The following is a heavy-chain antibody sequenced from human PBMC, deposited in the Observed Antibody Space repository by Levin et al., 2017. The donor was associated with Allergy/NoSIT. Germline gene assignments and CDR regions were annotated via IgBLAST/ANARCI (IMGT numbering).Heavy chain of an antibody. CDR1: GGSFSGYY. D-gene: IGHD1-1*01. J-gene: IGHJ4*02. V-gene: IGHV4-34*01. Sequence: SETLSLTCAVYGGSFSGYYWSWIRQPPGKGLEWIGEINHSGSTNYNPSLKSRVTISVDTSKNQFSLKLSSVTAADTAVYYCARGLGAGTTSSYYFDYWGQGTLVTVSS. CDR3: ARGLGAGTTSSYYFDY. CDR2: INHSGST.